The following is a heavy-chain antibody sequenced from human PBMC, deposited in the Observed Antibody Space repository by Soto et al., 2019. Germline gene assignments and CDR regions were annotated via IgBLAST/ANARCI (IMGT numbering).Heavy chain of an antibody. V-gene: IGHV4-38-2*01. J-gene: IGHJ6*02. D-gene: IGHD3-10*01. CDR2: VHHSGIT. Sequence: SGTLSLTCAVSGYSISSGYYWGWIRQPPGKGLEGIGNVHHSGITYYNPSLKSRVTLSRDTSKNQYSPNLSSVTAADTHVYYCETTGATMVRGVIIMNYYGLDVWGHG. CDR3: ETTGATMVRGVIIMNYYGLDV. CDR1: GYSISSGYY.